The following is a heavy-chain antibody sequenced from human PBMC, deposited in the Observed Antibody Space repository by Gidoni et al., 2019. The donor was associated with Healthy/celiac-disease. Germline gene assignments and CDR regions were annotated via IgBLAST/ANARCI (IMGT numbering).Heavy chain of an antibody. CDR3: ARALGGSRRYGSGSRWYFDL. D-gene: IGHD3-10*01. CDR2: INHSGST. V-gene: IGHV4-34*01. J-gene: IGHJ2*01. CDR1: GGSFSGYY. Sequence: QVQLQQWGAGLLKPSETLSLTCAVYGGSFSGYYWSWIRQPPGKGLEWIGEINHSGSTNYNPSLKSRVTISVDTSKNQFSLKLSSVTAADTAVYYCARALGGSRRYGSGSRWYFDLWGRGTLVTVSS.